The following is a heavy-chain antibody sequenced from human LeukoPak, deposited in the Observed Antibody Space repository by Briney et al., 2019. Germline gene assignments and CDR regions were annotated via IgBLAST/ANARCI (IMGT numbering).Heavy chain of an antibody. Sequence: PSEILSLTCTVSGGSMSSYYWSWIRQPPGKGLEWIGYIYYSGSTKYNPSLKSRVTIPVDTSKNQFSLKLSSVTAADTAVYYCARGARAGYNLEPFDYWGQGTLVTVSS. V-gene: IGHV4-59*08. J-gene: IGHJ4*02. CDR1: GGSMSSYY. D-gene: IGHD5-24*01. CDR3: ARGARAGYNLEPFDY. CDR2: IYYSGST.